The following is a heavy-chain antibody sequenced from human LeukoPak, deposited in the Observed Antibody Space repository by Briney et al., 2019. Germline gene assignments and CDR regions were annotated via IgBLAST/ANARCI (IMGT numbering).Heavy chain of an antibody. D-gene: IGHD3-22*01. J-gene: IGHJ5*02. CDR1: GGSISSYY. Sequence: SETLSLTCTVSGGSISSYYWSWIRQPPGKGLEWIGYIYYSGSTNYNPFLKSRVTISVDTSKNQFSLKLSSVTAADTAVYYCARGQGPSYYDSSGYRNWFDPWGQGTLVTVSS. V-gene: IGHV4-59*01. CDR2: IYYSGST. CDR3: ARGQGPSYYDSSGYRNWFDP.